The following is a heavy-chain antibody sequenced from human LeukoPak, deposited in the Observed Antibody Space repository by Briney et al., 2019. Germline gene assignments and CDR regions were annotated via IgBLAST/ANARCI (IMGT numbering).Heavy chain of an antibody. D-gene: IGHD2-15*01. Sequence: SETLSLTCTVSGGSISSYYWSWIRQPPGKGPEWIGYIYYSGSANYNPSLKSRVTISVDTSKNQFSLKLSSVTAADAAVYYCAASRAAYCSGGSCYSAHNWFDPWGQGTLVTVSS. V-gene: IGHV4-59*08. J-gene: IGHJ5*02. CDR2: IYYSGSA. CDR3: AASRAAYCSGGSCYSAHNWFDP. CDR1: GGSISSYY.